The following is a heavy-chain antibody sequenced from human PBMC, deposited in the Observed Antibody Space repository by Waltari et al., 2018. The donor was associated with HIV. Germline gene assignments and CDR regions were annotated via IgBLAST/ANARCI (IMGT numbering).Heavy chain of an antibody. CDR3: AREKSRASKWYGIFYYDA. Sequence: QVQLQQWGAGLLKPSETLSLTCAVYGGTFSGYYWTWIRQAPGKGLEWIGEINHSVKTKYNPSLKSRLTLSVDTSKNQVSLRMKSVTGADTAIYYCAREKSRASKWYGIFYYDAWGQGTLVSVPS. D-gene: IGHD2-15*01. CDR2: INHSVKT. V-gene: IGHV4-34*02. CDR1: GGTFSGYY. J-gene: IGHJ5*02.